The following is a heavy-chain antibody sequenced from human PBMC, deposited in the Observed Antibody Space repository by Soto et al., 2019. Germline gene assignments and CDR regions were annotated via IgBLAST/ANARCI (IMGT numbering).Heavy chain of an antibody. J-gene: IGHJ6*02. D-gene: IGHD3-10*01. CDR3: ARGDSRSGSYSYYYYGMDV. CDR2: INHSGST. CDR1: GGSFSCYY. Sequence: SETLSLTCAVYGGSFSCYYWSWIRQPPGKGLEWIGEINHSGSTNYNPSLKSRVTISVDTSKNQFSLKLSSVTAADTAVYYCARGDSRSGSYSYYYYGMDVWGQGTTVTVSS. V-gene: IGHV4-34*01.